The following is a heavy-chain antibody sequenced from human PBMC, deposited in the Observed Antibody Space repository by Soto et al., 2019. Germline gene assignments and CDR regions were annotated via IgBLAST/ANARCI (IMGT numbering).Heavy chain of an antibody. CDR1: GFTFSSYA. CDR3: AKAQPRSLVPAARRGGYFDY. D-gene: IGHD2-2*01. J-gene: IGHJ4*02. Sequence: EVQLLESGGGLVQPGGSLRLSCAASGFTFSSYAMSWVRQAPGKGLEWVSAISGSGGSTYYADSVKGRFTISRDNSKNTLYLQMNSLRAEDTAVYYCAKAQPRSLVPAARRGGYFDYWGQGTLVTVSS. CDR2: ISGSGGST. V-gene: IGHV3-23*01.